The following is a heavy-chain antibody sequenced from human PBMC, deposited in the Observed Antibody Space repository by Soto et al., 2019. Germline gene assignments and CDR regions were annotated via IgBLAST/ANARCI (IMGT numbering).Heavy chain of an antibody. J-gene: IGHJ4*02. Sequence: QLQLQESGPRLVKPSETLSLTCTVSGGSITTSADSWDWIRQPPGKGLEWIGTVSYTGRPYYTPSRRRPLDIAIDRSKNHVSLRLSSATPADSAVYYCAGLGSTGSYVLDYCVQRTLVTVSS. CDR2: VSYTGRP. CDR1: GGSITTSADS. CDR3: AGLGSTGSYVLDY. D-gene: IGHD6-19*01. V-gene: IGHV4-39*01.